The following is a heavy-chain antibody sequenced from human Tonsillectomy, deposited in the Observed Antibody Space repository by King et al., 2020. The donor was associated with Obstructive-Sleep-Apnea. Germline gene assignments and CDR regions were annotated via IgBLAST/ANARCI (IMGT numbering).Heavy chain of an antibody. J-gene: IGHJ4*02. V-gene: IGHV3-21*01. D-gene: IGHD2-15*01. CDR1: GFTFSSYT. CDR3: ARDGGNIVVARAAPDLDY. CDR2: ISSTSAYM. Sequence: VQLVESGGGLVRPGGSLRLSCAASGFTFSSYTMNWVRQAPGKGLEWVSSISSTSAYMYYADSVKGRFSISRDNTKNSRHLQMNSLRAEDTAVYYCARDGGNIVVARAAPDLDYWGQGTLVTVSS.